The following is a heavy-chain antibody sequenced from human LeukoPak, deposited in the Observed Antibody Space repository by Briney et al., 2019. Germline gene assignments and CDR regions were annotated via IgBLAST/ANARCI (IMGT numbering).Heavy chain of an antibody. CDR2: INNSGSP. J-gene: IGHJ6*03. Sequence: SETLSLTCDVNSGSSSGYYWSWIRQPPGEGLEWIGEINNSGSPNYNPCLKSRVPISVDTSKNQFSLKLNSVTAADTDVYYCARQRDYYGSGSYYRDYYYYMDVWGQGTLVTVSS. V-gene: IGHV4-34*01. CDR3: ARQRDYYGSGSYYRDYYYYMDV. CDR1: SGSSSGYY. D-gene: IGHD3-10*01.